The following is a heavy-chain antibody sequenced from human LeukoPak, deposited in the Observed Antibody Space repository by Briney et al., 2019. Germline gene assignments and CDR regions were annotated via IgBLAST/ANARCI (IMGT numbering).Heavy chain of an antibody. V-gene: IGHV3-30*18. CDR2: ISYDGSNK. CDR3: ANGHDFWSGYPVPGAFDI. J-gene: IGHJ3*02. D-gene: IGHD3-3*01. CDR1: GFTFSSYG. Sequence: GGSLRLSCAASGFTFSSYGMHWVRQAPGKGLEWVAVISYDGSNKYYADSVKGRFTISRDNSKNTLYLQMNSLRAEDTAVYYCANGHDFWSGYPVPGAFDIWGQGTMVTVSS.